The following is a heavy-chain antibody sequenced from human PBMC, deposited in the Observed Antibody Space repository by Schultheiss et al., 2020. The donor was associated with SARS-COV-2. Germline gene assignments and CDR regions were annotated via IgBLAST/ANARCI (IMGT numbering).Heavy chain of an antibody. V-gene: IGHV3-49*03. CDR1: GFTFGDYA. Sequence: GGSLRLSCTTSGFTFGDYAMSWFRQAPGKGLEWVGFIRRKAYGGTTEYAASVKGRFTISRDDSKNSLYLQMNSLKIEDTAVYYCARDSGSSGNSAFDIWGQGTMVTVSS. CDR3: ARDSGSSGNSAFDI. CDR2: IRRKAYGGTT. J-gene: IGHJ3*02. D-gene: IGHD4-23*01.